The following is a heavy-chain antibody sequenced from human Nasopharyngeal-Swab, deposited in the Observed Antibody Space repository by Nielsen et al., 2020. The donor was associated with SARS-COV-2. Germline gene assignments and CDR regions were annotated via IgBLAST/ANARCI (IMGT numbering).Heavy chain of an antibody. V-gene: IGHV3-49*03. J-gene: IGHJ4*02. Sequence: FRQAPGKGLEWVGFIRSKAYGGTTEYAASVKGRFTISRDDSKSIAYLQMNSLRTEDTAVYYCTRVNAGAMVRGVTNPFDYWGQGTLVTVSS. CDR3: TRVNAGAMVRGVTNPFDY. CDR2: IRSKAYGGTT. D-gene: IGHD3-10*01.